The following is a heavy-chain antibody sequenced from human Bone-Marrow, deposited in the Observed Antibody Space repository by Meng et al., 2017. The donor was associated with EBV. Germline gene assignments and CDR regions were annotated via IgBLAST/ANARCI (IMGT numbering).Heavy chain of an antibody. CDR2: VYYSGNT. V-gene: IGHV4-39*07. CDR3: ARDLGDYYDSSGNNWFDP. CDR1: GGSVRTNPYY. J-gene: IGHJ5*02. Sequence: QLQLQESGSGLVKPSPPLSLTCTISGGSVRTNPYYWAWIRQPPGKGLEWIGSVYYSGNTYYNPSLKSRVTISADTSKNQFSLKLSSVTAADTAVYYCARDLGDYYDSSGNNWFDPWGQGTLVTVSS. D-gene: IGHD3-22*01.